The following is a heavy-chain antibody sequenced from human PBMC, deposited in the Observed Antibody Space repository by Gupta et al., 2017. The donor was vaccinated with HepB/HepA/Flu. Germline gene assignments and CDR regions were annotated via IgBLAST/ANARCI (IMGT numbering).Heavy chain of an antibody. J-gene: IGHJ4*02. D-gene: IGHD3-10*01. CDR3: ARDTNDGSGSRYFDY. CDR2: ISYDGSNK. CDR1: GFTFSSYA. V-gene: IGHV3-30-3*01. Sequence: QVQLVESGGGVVQPGRSLRLSCAAPGFTFSSYAMHWVRQAPGKGLEWVAVISYDGSNKYYADSVKGRFTISRDNSKNTLYLQMNSLRAEDTAVYYCARDTNDGSGSRYFDYWGQGTLVTVSS.